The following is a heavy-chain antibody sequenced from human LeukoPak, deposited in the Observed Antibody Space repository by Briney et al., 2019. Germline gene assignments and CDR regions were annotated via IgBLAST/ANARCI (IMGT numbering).Heavy chain of an antibody. Sequence: GGSLRLSCAASGFTFDDYAMHWVRQAPGKGLEWVSGISWNSDSIDYADSVKGRFTISRDNAKNSLYLQMNSLRAEDTAIYYCARDERLLSFLKWGQGTLVTVSS. J-gene: IGHJ4*02. CDR2: ISWNSDSI. CDR3: ARDERLLSFLK. D-gene: IGHD3-3*01. CDR1: GFTFDDYA. V-gene: IGHV3-9*01.